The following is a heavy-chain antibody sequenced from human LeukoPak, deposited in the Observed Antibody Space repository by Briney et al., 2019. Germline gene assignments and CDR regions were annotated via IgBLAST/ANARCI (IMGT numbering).Heavy chain of an antibody. D-gene: IGHD2-8*01. V-gene: IGHV3-53*01. CDR1: GFNISSHY. Sequence: PGGSLRLSCAASGFNISSHYMSWVRQAPGKGLEWVSVFYSGAGTYYADSVKGRFTIFSDNSKNTLYLQMNSLRAEDTAVYYCARDNELDLWGRGTLVTVSS. J-gene: IGHJ2*01. CDR2: FYSGAGT. CDR3: ARDNELDL.